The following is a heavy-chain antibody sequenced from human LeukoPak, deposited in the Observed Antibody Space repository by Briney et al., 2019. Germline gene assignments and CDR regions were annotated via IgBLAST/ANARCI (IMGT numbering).Heavy chain of an antibody. CDR2: INHSGST. Sequence: SETLSLTCAVYGGSFSGYYWSWIRQPPGKGLEWIGEINHSGSTNYNPSLKSRVTISVDTSKNQFSLKLSSVTAADTAVYYCVNSDTYYYDSSGYYSFNYWGQGTLVTVSS. CDR1: GGSFSGYY. J-gene: IGHJ4*02. D-gene: IGHD3-22*01. CDR3: VNSDTYYYDSSGYYSFNY. V-gene: IGHV4-34*01.